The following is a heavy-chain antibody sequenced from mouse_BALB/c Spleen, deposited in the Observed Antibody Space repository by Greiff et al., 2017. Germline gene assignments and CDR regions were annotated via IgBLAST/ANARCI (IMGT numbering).Heavy chain of an antibody. CDR3: ARGKGGNYDYAMDY. J-gene: IGHJ4*01. V-gene: IGHV5-4*02. CDR2: ISDGGSYT. D-gene: IGHD2-1*01. Sequence: EVMLVESGGGLVKPGGSLKLSCAASGFTFSDYYMYWVRQTPEKRLEWVATISDGGSYTYYPDSVKGRFTISRDNAKNNLYLQMSSLKSEDTAMYYCARGKGGNYDYAMDYWGQGTSVTVSS. CDR1: GFTFSDYY.